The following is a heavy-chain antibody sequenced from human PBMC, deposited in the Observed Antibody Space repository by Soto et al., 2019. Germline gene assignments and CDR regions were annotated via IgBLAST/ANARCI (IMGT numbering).Heavy chain of an antibody. V-gene: IGHV4-59*01. CDR1: GGSISSYY. CDR3: AIEIYDILTGYPVWFDP. CDR2: IYYSGST. Sequence: PSETLSLTCTVSGGSISSYYWSWIRQPPGKGLEWIGYIYYSGSTNYNPSLKSRVTISVDTSKNQFSLKLSSVTAADTAVYYCAIEIYDILTGYPVWFDPWGQGTLVTVSS. D-gene: IGHD3-9*01. J-gene: IGHJ5*02.